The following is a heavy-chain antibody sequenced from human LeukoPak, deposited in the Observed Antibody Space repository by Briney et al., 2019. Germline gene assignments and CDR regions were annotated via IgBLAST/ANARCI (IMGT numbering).Heavy chain of an antibody. J-gene: IGHJ4*02. CDR3: ARENLGDCYFDY. Sequence: GGSLRLSCSPSGFTFSTYAMHWVRQAPGKGLEYVSAISSNGGSTYYADSVRGRFTISRDNSWSTLYLQMNSLRIEDTAVYYCARENLGDCYFDYWGQGTLVTVSS. CDR1: GFTFSTYA. CDR2: ISSNGGST. D-gene: IGHD2-21*02. V-gene: IGHV3-64*04.